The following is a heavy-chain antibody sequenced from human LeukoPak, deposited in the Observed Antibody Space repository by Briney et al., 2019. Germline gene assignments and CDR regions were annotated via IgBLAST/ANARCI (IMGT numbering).Heavy chain of an antibody. CDR3: ASDTQYPQQRVS. D-gene: IGHD1/OR15-1a*01. CDR1: GYTFTSYG. V-gene: IGHV1-46*01. Sequence: ASVKVSCKASGYTFTSYGISWVRQAPGQGLEWMGIINPSGGSTSYAQKFQGRVTMTRDTSTSTVYMELSSLRSEDTAVYYCASDTQYPQQRVSWGQGTLVTVSS. J-gene: IGHJ5*02. CDR2: INPSGGST.